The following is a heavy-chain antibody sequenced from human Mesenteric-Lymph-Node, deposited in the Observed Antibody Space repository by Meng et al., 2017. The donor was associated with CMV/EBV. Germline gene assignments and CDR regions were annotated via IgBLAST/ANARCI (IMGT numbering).Heavy chain of an antibody. CDR1: GYTFTSYD. CDR3: ARGRAAAGTSWFDP. J-gene: IGHJ5*02. D-gene: IGHD6-13*01. CDR2: MNPNSGNT. Sequence: ASVKVSCKASGYTFTSYDINWVRRATGQGLEWMGWMNPNSGNTGYAQKFQGRVTITRNTSISTAYMELSSLRSEGTAVYYCARGRAAAGTSWFDPWGQGTLVTVSS. V-gene: IGHV1-8*03.